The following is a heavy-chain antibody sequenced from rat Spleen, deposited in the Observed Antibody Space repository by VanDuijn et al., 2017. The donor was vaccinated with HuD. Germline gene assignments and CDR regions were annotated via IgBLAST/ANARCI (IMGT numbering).Heavy chain of an antibody. CDR2: ISPSDGGT. CDR3: TRDRILRSTGFDY. D-gene: IGHD1-6*01. J-gene: IGHJ2*01. V-gene: IGHV5-19*01. Sequence: EVQLVESGGGLVQPGRSLKLSCAASGFTFSDYAMNWIRQAPTKGLEWVASISPSDGGTHYRDSVKGRFTISRDNDNSTLHLQRGSLRSEDTATYYCTRDRILRSTGFDYWGQGVMVTVSS. CDR1: GFTFSDYA.